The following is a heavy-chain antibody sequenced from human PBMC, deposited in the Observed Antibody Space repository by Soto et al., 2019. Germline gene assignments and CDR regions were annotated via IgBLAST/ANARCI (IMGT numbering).Heavy chain of an antibody. CDR3: AKDGGADGYFGNWLDP. J-gene: IGHJ5*02. Sequence: QVHLVQSGAEVKKPGSSVNVSCKASGGTFSNYAITWVRQAPGQGLEWVGRIIPIFGTTNVAQKFQGRVTITADESTTTAYMDLGGLRSDDTAVYYCAKDGGADGYFGNWLDPWGQGPLVTVSS. CDR2: IIPIFGTT. CDR1: GGTFSNYA. V-gene: IGHV1-69*15. D-gene: IGHD5-12*01.